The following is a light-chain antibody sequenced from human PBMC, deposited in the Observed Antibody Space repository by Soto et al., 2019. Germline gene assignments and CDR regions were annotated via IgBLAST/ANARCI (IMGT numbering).Light chain of an antibody. Sequence: QSVLTQPPSESGTPGQRVTIYCSGSRSNIGSGYVYWYHQLPGTAPKLLIYRSNQRPAGVPDRISGSRSGTSASLAISGLRSEDEADYYCAAWDDSLSGMVFGGGTQLTVL. CDR1: RSNIGSGY. V-gene: IGLV1-47*01. J-gene: IGLJ2*01. CDR3: AAWDDSLSGMV. CDR2: RSN.